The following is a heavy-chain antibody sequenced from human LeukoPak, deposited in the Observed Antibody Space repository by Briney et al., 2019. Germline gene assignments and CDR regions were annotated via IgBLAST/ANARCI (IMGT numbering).Heavy chain of an antibody. J-gene: IGHJ4*02. CDR1: GYTFTSYD. Sequence: GASVKVSCKASGYTFTSYDINWVRQATGQGLEWMGWMNPNSGNTGYAQKFQGRVTMTRNTSISTAYMELSSLRSEDTAVYYCARGWRQWHSTLGGYWGQGTLVTVSS. CDR3: ARGWRQWHSTLGGY. V-gene: IGHV1-8*01. D-gene: IGHD6-19*01. CDR2: MNPNSGNT.